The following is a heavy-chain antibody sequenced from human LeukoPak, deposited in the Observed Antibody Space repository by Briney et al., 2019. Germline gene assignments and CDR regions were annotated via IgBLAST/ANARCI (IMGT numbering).Heavy chain of an antibody. CDR2: ISGSGAST. CDR1: GFTFNNYA. Sequence: GGSLRLSCAASGFTFNNYAMSWVRQAPGKGLEWVSAISGSGASTYYADSVKGRFTISRDNSKNTLYVQMNSLRAEDTAVYYCARSPYYYGSGMVDVWGQGTTVTVSS. CDR3: ARSPYYYGSGMVDV. D-gene: IGHD3-10*01. J-gene: IGHJ6*02. V-gene: IGHV3-23*01.